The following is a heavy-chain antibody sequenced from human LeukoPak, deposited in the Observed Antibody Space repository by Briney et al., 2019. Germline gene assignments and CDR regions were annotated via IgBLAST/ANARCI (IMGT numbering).Heavy chain of an antibody. Sequence: SETLSLTCAVYGGSFSGYYWSWIRQPPGKGLEWIGEINHSGSTNYNPSLKSRVTISVDTSKNQFSLKLSSVTAADTAVYYCARRLPPPWCFDLWGRGTLVTVSS. V-gene: IGHV4-34*01. CDR3: ARRLPPPWCFDL. CDR1: GGSFSGYY. J-gene: IGHJ2*01. CDR2: INHSGST.